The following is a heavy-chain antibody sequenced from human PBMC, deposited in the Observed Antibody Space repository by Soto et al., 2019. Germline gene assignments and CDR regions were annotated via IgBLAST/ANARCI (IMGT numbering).Heavy chain of an antibody. Sequence: EVQLLESGGGLVQPGGSLRLSCAASGFTFSSYAMSWVRQAPGKGLEWVSAISGSGDSTYYADSVKGRFTISRDNSKNTLYLQMNSLRAEDSAVYYCARRSSGWYFDYWGQGTLVTVSS. D-gene: IGHD6-19*01. CDR1: GFTFSSYA. CDR2: ISGSGDST. J-gene: IGHJ4*02. CDR3: ARRSSGWYFDY. V-gene: IGHV3-23*01.